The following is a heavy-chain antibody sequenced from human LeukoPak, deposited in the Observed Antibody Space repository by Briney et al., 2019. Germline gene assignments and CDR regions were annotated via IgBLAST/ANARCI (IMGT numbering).Heavy chain of an antibody. CDR3: ARDSGSGSNDY. J-gene: IGHJ4*02. CDR2: ISAGNGNT. D-gene: IGHD1-26*01. V-gene: IGHV1-3*01. Sequence: ASVKVSCKASGYTFTSYAIHRVRQAPGQRLEWMGWISAGNGNTKYSQNFQGRVTFISNTSATTAFMELSSLRSEDAAVYYCARDSGSGSNDYWGQGTLVTVSS. CDR1: GYTFTSYA.